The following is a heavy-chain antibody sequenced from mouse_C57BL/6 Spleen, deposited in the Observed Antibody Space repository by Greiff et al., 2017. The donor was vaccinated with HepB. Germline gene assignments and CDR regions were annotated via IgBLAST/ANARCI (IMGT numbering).Heavy chain of an antibody. V-gene: IGHV1-81*01. J-gene: IGHJ1*03. CDR2: IYPRSGNT. Sequence: QVQLKQSGAELARPGASVKLSCKASGYTFTSYGISWVKQRTGQGLEWIGEIYPRSGNTYYNEKFKGKATLTADKSSSTAYMELRSLTSEDSAVYFCAREGPTTTVVDYWYFDVWGTGTTVTVSS. CDR1: GYTFTSYG. CDR3: AREGPTTTVVDYWYFDV. D-gene: IGHD1-1*01.